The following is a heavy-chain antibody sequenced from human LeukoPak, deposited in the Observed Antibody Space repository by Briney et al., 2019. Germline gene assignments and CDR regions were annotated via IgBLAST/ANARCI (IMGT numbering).Heavy chain of an antibody. CDR2: IYHSGNT. D-gene: IGHD2-15*01. CDR1: GYSITSGYY. CDR3: ARAGYCSGVSCYSAVPGKY. V-gene: IGHV4-38-2*02. J-gene: IGHJ4*02. Sequence: SETLSLTCTVSGYSITSGYYWAWIRQSPGKGLEWIGSIYHSGNTYYNLSLKSRVIILVDTSKNQFSLQLGSVTPTDTAVYYCARAGYCSGVSCYSAVPGKYWGQGALVTVSS.